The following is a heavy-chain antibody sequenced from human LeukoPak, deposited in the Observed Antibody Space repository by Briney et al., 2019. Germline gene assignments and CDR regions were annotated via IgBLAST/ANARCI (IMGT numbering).Heavy chain of an antibody. CDR3: AREKFNYDLLHYFDY. V-gene: IGHV4-38-2*02. CDR2: IYHSGST. Sequence: SETLSLTCAVSGYSLSSGYYWGCIRQPPGKGLGWIGSIYHSGSTYYNPSLKSRVTISVDTSKNQFSLKLSSVTAADTAVYYCAREKFNYDLLHYFDYWGQGTLVTVSS. J-gene: IGHJ4*02. D-gene: IGHD3-16*01. CDR1: GYSLSSGYY.